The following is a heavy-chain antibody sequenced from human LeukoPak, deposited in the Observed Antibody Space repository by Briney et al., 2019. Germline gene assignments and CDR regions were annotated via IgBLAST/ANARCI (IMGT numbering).Heavy chain of an antibody. CDR1: VGSFSGYY. V-gene: IGHV4-34*01. CDR2: FYHRGSN. Sequence: PPETLSLTCGLYVGSFSGYYWSWMRRPPGEGLEWIGEFYHRGSNNYNPSLKGRVTLSLDKSKKQFAFELDCATAADPAVYFCARVGSGSPGAYFDYWRQRTLVTVSS. J-gene: IGHJ4*02. CDR3: ARVGSGSPGAYFDY. D-gene: IGHD3-10*01.